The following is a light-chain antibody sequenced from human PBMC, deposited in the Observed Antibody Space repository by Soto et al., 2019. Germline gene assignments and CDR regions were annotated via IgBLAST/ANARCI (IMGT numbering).Light chain of an antibody. J-gene: IGLJ1*01. V-gene: IGLV2-14*03. CDR1: SSDVGAYNY. Sequence: QSALTQPGSVSGSPGQSISISCTGTSSDVGAYNYISWYQQHPGKAPKLIIYDVSNRPSGVSSRFSGSKSGNTASLTISGLQAEDGADYYCSAYTITSPYVFGTGTKVTVL. CDR3: SAYTITSPYV. CDR2: DVS.